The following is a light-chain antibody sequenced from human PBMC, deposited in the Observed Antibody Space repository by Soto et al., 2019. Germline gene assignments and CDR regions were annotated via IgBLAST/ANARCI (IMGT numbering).Light chain of an antibody. CDR2: EVN. CDR1: SSDIGGRNY. CDR3: SSYAGKNTYV. Sequence: QSALTQPPSASGSPGQSVTISCTGTSSDIGGRNYVSWYQQHPGEAPKLLLYEVNKRPSGVPDRFSGSKSANTASLTVSGLQAEDEADYYCSSYAGKNTYVFGTGNKLTVL. V-gene: IGLV2-8*01. J-gene: IGLJ1*01.